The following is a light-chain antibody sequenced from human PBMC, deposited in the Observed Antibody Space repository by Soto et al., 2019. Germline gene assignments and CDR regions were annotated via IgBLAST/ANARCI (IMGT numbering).Light chain of an antibody. Sequence: EIVLTQSPGTLSLSPGERATLSCRASQSVTSNYLAWYQQKPGRAPRLLIFGASIRDTGIPDRFSGRGSGTVFTLTISRLEPEDFAVYYCQQYGRSPGTFGPGTKVDIK. CDR2: GAS. V-gene: IGKV3-20*01. CDR3: QQYGRSPGT. CDR1: QSVTSNY. J-gene: IGKJ1*01.